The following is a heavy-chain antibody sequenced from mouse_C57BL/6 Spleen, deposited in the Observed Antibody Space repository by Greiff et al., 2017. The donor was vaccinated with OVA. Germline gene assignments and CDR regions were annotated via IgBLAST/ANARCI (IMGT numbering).Heavy chain of an antibody. J-gene: IGHJ4*01. CDR3: ARPGNSEAMDY. CDR2: IYPGSGST. CDR1: GYTFTSYW. V-gene: IGHV1-55*01. Sequence: QVQLQQSGAELVKPGASVKMSCKASGYTFTSYWITWVKQRPGQGLEWIGDIYPGSGSTNYNEKFKSKATLTVDTSSSTAYMQLSSLTPEDSAVYYCARPGNSEAMDYWGQGTSVTVSS. D-gene: IGHD6-1*01.